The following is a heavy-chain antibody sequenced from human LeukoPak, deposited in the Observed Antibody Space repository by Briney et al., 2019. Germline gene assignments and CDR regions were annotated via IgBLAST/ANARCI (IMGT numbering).Heavy chain of an antibody. J-gene: IGHJ4*02. D-gene: IGHD3-10*01. CDR1: GFTFSSYW. Sequence: PGGSLRLSCAASGFTFSSYWMHWVRQAPGEGLVWVSRINSDGSSTSYADSVKGRFTISRDNAKNTLYLQMNSLRAEDTAVYYCARGGLGGSGSYRYWGQGTLVTVSS. V-gene: IGHV3-74*01. CDR2: INSDGSST. CDR3: ARGGLGGSGSYRY.